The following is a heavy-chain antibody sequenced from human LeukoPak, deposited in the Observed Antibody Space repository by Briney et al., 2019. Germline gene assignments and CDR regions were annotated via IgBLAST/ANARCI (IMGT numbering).Heavy chain of an antibody. V-gene: IGHV3-30*02. D-gene: IGHD5/OR15-5a*01. CDR1: GFTFSSYG. CDR2: IRYDGSNK. J-gene: IGHJ4*02. CDR3: AKAMVSSRRKEGSTIDY. Sequence: GGSLRLSCAASGFTFSSYGMHWVRQAPGKGLEWVAFIRYDGSNKYYADSVKGRFTISRGNSKNTLYLQMNSLRAEDTAVYYCAKAMVSSRRKEGSTIDYWGQGTLVTVSS.